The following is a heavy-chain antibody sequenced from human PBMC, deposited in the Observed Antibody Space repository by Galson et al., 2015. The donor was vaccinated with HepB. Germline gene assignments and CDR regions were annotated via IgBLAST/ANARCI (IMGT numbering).Heavy chain of an antibody. CDR2: INHSGST. CDR3: ARDGKLRCSSTSCYATPKWWAFDI. CDR1: GGSFSGYY. D-gene: IGHD2-2*01. Sequence: ETLSLTCAVYGGSFSGYYWSWIRQPPGKGLEWIGEINHSGSTNYNPSLKSRVTISVDTSKNQFSLKLSSVTAADTAVYYCARDGKLRCSSTSCYATPKWWAFDIWGQGTMVTVSS. V-gene: IGHV4-34*01. J-gene: IGHJ3*02.